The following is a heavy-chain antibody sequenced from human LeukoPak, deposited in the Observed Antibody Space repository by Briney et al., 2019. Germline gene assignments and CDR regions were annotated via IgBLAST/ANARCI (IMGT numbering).Heavy chain of an antibody. CDR3: ASSQLRGSTNYYYMDV. CDR2: IYTSGST. Sequence: TTSQTLSLTCTVSGGSISSGSYYWSWIRQPAGKGLEWIGRIYTSGSTNYNPSLKSRVTISVDTSKNQFSLKLSSVTAADTAVYYCASSQLRGSTNYYYMDVWGKGTTVTVSS. CDR1: GGSISSGSYY. V-gene: IGHV4-61*02. D-gene: IGHD4-23*01. J-gene: IGHJ6*03.